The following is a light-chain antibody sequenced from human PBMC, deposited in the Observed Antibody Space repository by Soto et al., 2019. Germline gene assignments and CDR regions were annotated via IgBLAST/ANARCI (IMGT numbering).Light chain of an antibody. Sequence: DIQMTQSSSSLSASIGDRVIITCQASQDVSNHLNWYQQKSGSAPKLLIYEASNLETGVPSRFSGSGSGTDFSLTIAGLQPEDIATYFCQQFHNFPINFGPGTKVDFK. CDR1: QDVSNH. J-gene: IGKJ3*01. CDR2: EAS. V-gene: IGKV1-33*01. CDR3: QQFHNFPIN.